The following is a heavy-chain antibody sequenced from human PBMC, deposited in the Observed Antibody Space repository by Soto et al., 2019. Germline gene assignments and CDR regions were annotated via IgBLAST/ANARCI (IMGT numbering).Heavy chain of an antibody. Sequence: SETLSLTCTVSGGSISSYYWSWIRQPPGKGLEWIGYIYYSGSTNYNPSLKSRVTISVDTSKNQFSLKLSSVTAADTAVYYCARLNLGYYYGSGSPTLYYYGMDVWGQGTTVTVSS. V-gene: IGHV4-59*01. CDR2: IYYSGST. J-gene: IGHJ6*02. D-gene: IGHD3-10*01. CDR1: GGSISSYY. CDR3: ARLNLGYYYGSGSPTLYYYGMDV.